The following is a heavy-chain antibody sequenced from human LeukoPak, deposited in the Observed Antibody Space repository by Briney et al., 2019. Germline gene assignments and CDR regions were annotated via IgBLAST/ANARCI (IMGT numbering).Heavy chain of an antibody. Sequence: PSETLSLTCTVSGGSISSSSYYWGWIRQPPGKGLEWIGSIYYSGSTYYNPSLKSRVTMSVDTSKNQFSLKLSSVTAADTAVYYCARDQYYYDSSGTITLDYWGQGTLVTVSS. D-gene: IGHD3-22*01. J-gene: IGHJ4*02. V-gene: IGHV4-39*07. CDR1: GGSISSSSYY. CDR2: IYYSGST. CDR3: ARDQYYYDSSGTITLDY.